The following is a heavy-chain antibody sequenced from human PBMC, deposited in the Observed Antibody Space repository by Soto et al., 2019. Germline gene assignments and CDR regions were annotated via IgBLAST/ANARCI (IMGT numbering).Heavy chain of an antibody. CDR2: LYNTGST. J-gene: IGHJ4*02. CDR3: ASARSASGSLYFAY. D-gene: IGHD3-10*01. V-gene: IGHV4-59*08. Sequence: SETLSLTCTVSGASISRYDWSWIRQSPGKGLEWIGYLYNTGSTIYNPSLNSRVTISVDTSKNKISLKLSSVTATDTAVSYCASARSASGSLYFAYWGQGTPVTVSS. CDR1: GASISRYD.